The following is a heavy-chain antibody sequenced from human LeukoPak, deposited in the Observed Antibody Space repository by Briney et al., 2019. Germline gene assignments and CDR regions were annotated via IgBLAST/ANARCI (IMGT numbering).Heavy chain of an antibody. J-gene: IGHJ6*03. V-gene: IGHV1-46*01. CDR1: GYTFTSYY. D-gene: IGHD5-18*01. Sequence: ASVKVSCKASGYTFTSYYMHWVRQAPGQGLEWMGIINPSGGSTSYAQKFQGRVTMTRDVSTSTVYMELSSLRSEDTAVYYCAGQLGGSAPHGYYYYYYMDVWGKGTTVTVSS. CDR2: INPSGGST. CDR3: AGQLGGSAPHGYYYYYYMDV.